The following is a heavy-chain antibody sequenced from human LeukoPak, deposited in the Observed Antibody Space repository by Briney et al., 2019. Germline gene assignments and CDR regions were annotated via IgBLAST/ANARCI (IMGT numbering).Heavy chain of an antibody. V-gene: IGHV4-59*01. Sequence: SETLSLTCTVSGGSISSYYWSWIRQPPGKGLEWIGYIYYSGSTNYNPSLKSRVTISVDTSKNQFSLKLSSVTAADTAVYYCAGLYSSSSDPYYYYYMDVWGKGTTVTVSS. CDR3: AGLYSSSSDPYYYYYMDV. D-gene: IGHD6-6*01. J-gene: IGHJ6*03. CDR2: IYYSGST. CDR1: GGSISSYY.